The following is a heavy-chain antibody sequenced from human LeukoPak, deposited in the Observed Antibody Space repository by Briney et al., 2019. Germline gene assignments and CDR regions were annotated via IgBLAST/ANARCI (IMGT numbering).Heavy chain of an antibody. CDR3: ARGSSDWSPLDY. Sequence: GGSLRLSCAASEFTFSSYWMHWVRQAPGKGLVWVSHINSDGSSTKYADSVKGRFTISRDNAKNTLYLQMNSLRAEDTAVYYCARGSSDWSPLDYWGQGTLVTVSS. CDR2: INSDGSST. V-gene: IGHV3-74*03. D-gene: IGHD6-19*01. J-gene: IGHJ4*02. CDR1: EFTFSSYW.